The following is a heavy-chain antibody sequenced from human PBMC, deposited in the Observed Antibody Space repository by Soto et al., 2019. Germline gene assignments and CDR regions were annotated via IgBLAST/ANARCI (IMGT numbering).Heavy chain of an antibody. CDR1: GFTFSTYS. CDR3: AKAIVSGAVDAFDV. V-gene: IGHV3-23*01. Sequence: PGGSLRLSCAASGFTFSTYSMSWVRQGPGKGLEWVSVMSSSGAGRFFSDSVKGRFTISRDTSKNTLVLQMTSLRVEDTAVYYCAKAIVSGAVDAFDVWGQGTMVTVSS. CDR2: MSSSGAGR. D-gene: IGHD1-26*01. J-gene: IGHJ3*01.